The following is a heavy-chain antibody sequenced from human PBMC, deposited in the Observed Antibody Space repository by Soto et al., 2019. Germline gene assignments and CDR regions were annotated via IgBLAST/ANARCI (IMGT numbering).Heavy chain of an antibody. CDR3: ARVPYCSGGSCYSDAFDI. J-gene: IGHJ3*02. CDR2: IYYSGST. V-gene: IGHV4-61*01. Sequence: PSETLSLTCTVSGGSVSSGSYYWSWIRQPPGKGLEWIGYIYYSGSTNYNPSLKSRVTISVDTSKNQFSLKLSSVTAADTAVYYCARVPYCSGGSCYSDAFDIWGQGTMVTVSS. CDR1: GGSVSSGSYY. D-gene: IGHD2-15*01.